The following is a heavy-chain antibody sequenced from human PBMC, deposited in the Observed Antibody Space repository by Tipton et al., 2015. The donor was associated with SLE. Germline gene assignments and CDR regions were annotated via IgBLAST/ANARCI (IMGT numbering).Heavy chain of an antibody. CDR1: GGSISNHH. V-gene: IGHV4-4*07. Sequence: LRLSCTVSGGSISNHHWSWIRQSAGNRLEWIGRLYTSGSTNYNPSLQSRASMSLDTSKNQFSLKLSSVTAADTAVYYCVVCSPSSCAYFDYWGQGRLVTVSS. J-gene: IGHJ4*02. CDR3: VVCSPSSCAYFDY. CDR2: LYTSGST. D-gene: IGHD2-2*01.